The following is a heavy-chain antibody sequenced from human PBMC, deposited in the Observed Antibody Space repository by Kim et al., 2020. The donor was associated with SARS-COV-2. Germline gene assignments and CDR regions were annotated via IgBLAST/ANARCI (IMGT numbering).Heavy chain of an antibody. J-gene: IGHJ4*02. D-gene: IGHD3-9*01. CDR3: AKGYDILTEDYFDY. V-gene: IGHV3-9*01. Sequence: ADSVKGRFTISRDNAKNSLYLQMNSLRAEDTAFYYCAKGYDILTEDYFDYWGQGTLVTVSS.